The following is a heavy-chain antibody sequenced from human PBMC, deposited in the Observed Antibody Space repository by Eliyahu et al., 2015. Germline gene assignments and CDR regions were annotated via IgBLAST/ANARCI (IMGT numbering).Heavy chain of an antibody. CDR1: SGSISSYY. D-gene: IGHD3-10*01. CDR3: ARVSLWFGGGMDV. V-gene: IGHV4-59*01. J-gene: IGHJ6*02. CDR2: IYNSGST. Sequence: QVQLQESGPGLVKPSXTLSLXCTVXSGSISSYYWSWIRQPPGKGLEWIGYIYNSGSTNYSPSLKSRVTISVDTSKNQFSLKLSSVTAADTAVYYCARVSLWFGGGMDVWGQGTTVTVSS.